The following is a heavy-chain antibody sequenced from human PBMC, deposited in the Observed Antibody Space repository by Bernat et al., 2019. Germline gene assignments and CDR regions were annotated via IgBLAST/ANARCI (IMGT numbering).Heavy chain of an antibody. J-gene: IGHJ6*02. CDR1: GFTFSSYG. CDR3: GKEAVLRFLEGLLSHPEGGGMDV. D-gene: IGHD3-3*01. CDR2: ISYDGSNK. Sequence: QVQLVESGGGVVQPGRSLRLSCAASGFTFSSYGMHWVRQAPGKGLEWVAVISYDGSNKYYADSVKGRFTISRDNSKNTLYLQMNSLRAEDTAVDYCGKEAVLRFLEGLLSHPEGGGMDVWGQGTTVTVSS. V-gene: IGHV3-30*18.